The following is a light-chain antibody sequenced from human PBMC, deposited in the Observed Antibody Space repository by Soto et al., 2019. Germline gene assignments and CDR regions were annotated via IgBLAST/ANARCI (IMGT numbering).Light chain of an antibody. J-gene: IGKJ1*01. CDR1: QSVGSDY. Sequence: EILLTQSPGTLSLSPGESATLSCRASQSVGSDYLAWYQQKPGQAPRLLMYGASTRPPGIPFRFSGSGSGADFTLTISRLEPEDFAVYYCQQDGSSPQTFGQGTRVDIK. CDR2: GAS. V-gene: IGKV3-20*01. CDR3: QQDGSSPQT.